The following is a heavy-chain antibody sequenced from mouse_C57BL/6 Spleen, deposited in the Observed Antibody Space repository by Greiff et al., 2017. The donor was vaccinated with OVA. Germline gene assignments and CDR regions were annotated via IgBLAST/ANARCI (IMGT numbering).Heavy chain of an antibody. Sequence: VKVVESGAELMKPGASVKLSCKATGYTFTGYWIEWVKQRPGHGLEWIGEILPGSGSTNYNEKFKGKATFTADTSSNTAYMHLCSLTTEDSAIYYCARFPLYSNYGGDYWGQGTTLTVSS. CDR1: GYTFTGYW. CDR3: ARFPLYSNYGGDY. CDR2: ILPGSGST. D-gene: IGHD2-5*01. V-gene: IGHV1-9*01. J-gene: IGHJ2*01.